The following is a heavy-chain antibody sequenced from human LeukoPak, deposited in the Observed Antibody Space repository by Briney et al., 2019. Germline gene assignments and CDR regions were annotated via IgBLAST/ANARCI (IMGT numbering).Heavy chain of an antibody. V-gene: IGHV3-21*01. D-gene: IGHD3-22*01. CDR1: GFTFSSYS. Sequence: PGGSLRLSCAASGFTFSSYSMNWVRQAPGKGLEWVSSISSSSSYIYYADSVKGRFTISRDNAKNSLYLQMNSLRAEDTAVYYCARDLLDYYDSSGYYSGYWGQGTLVTVSS. CDR2: ISSSSSYI. J-gene: IGHJ4*02. CDR3: ARDLLDYYDSSGYYSGY.